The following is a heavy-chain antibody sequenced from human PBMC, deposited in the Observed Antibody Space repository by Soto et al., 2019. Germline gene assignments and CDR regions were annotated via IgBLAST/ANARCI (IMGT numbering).Heavy chain of an antibody. V-gene: IGHV3-30-3*01. CDR2: ISYDGSNK. CDR3: ARDKGITMILYFDY. CDR1: GFTFSSYA. Sequence: QVQLVESGGGVVQPGRSLRLSCAASGFTFSSYAMHWVRQAPGKGLEWVAVISYDGSNKYYADSVKGRFTISRDNSKNTLYLQMNSLRAEDTAVYYCARDKGITMILYFDYWGQGTLVTVSS. D-gene: IGHD3-22*01. J-gene: IGHJ4*02.